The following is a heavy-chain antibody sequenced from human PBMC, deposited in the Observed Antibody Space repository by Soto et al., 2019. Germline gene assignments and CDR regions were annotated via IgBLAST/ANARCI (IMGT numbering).Heavy chain of an antibody. CDR1: GFTFDDYA. V-gene: IGHV3-9*01. D-gene: IGHD6-19*01. Sequence: EVQLVESGGGLVQPGRSLRLSCAASGFTFDDYAMHWVRQAPGKGLEWVSGISWNSGSIGYADSVKGRFTISRDNAKNSVFRKRNSLRVEDRAFYNCKKVGGLVFFFYFDYGAREPW. CDR3: KKVGGLVFFFYFDY. J-gene: IGHJ4*02. CDR2: ISWNSGSI.